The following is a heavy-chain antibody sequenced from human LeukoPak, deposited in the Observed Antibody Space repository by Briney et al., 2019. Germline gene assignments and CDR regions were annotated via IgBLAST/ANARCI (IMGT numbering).Heavy chain of an antibody. CDR2: IIPIFGTA. CDR1: GGTFSSYA. D-gene: IGHD2-21*01. V-gene: IGHV1-69*06. Sequence: SVMVSCKASGGTFSSYAISWVRQAPGQGLEWMGGIIPIFGTANYAQKFQGRVTITADKSTSTAYMELSSLRSEDTAVYYCARVPYLGQYGMDVWGKGTTVTVSS. CDR3: ARVPYLGQYGMDV. J-gene: IGHJ6*04.